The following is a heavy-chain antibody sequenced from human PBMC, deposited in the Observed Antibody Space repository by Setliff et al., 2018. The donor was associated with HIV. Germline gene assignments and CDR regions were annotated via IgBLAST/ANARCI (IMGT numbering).Heavy chain of an antibody. CDR3: AKNLYSSRWSPLDY. Sequence: GESLKISCAASGFTFSFYGMHWVRQAPGKGLEWVAFIRYDDSYKFYADSVKGRFTISRDNSKNTLYLQMNTLRADDTAVYYCAKNLYSSRWSPLDYWGQGTLVTVSS. CDR1: GFTFSFYG. CDR2: IRYDDSYK. V-gene: IGHV3-30*02. D-gene: IGHD6-13*01. J-gene: IGHJ4*02.